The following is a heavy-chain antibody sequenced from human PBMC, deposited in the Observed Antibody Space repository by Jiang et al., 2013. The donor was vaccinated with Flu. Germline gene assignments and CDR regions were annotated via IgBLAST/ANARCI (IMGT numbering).Heavy chain of an antibody. J-gene: IGHJ4*02. D-gene: IGHD6-13*01. CDR1: GDRVSSKSAA. CDR3: ARLATADTNDY. CDR2: TYYRSKWNN. V-gene: IGHV6-1*01. Sequence: QTLSLTCAISGDRVSSKSAAWNWIRRSPSRGLEWLGRTYYRSKWNNNYAASVKSRITINPDTSKNQFSLQLNSVTPEDTAVYYCARLATADTNDYWGQGTLVTVSS.